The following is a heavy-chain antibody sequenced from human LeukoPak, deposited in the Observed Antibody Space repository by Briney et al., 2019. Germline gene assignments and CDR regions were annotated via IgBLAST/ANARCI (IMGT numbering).Heavy chain of an antibody. Sequence: HGESLKISCKGSGYSFTSYWIGWVRQMPGKGLEWMGIIYPGDSDTRYSPSFQGQVTISADKSISTAYLQWSSLKASDTAMYYCARRGYSYGPGGYYYYMDVWGKGTTVTVSS. CDR1: GYSFTSYW. CDR2: IYPGDSDT. J-gene: IGHJ6*03. D-gene: IGHD5-18*01. CDR3: ARRGYSYGPGGYYYYMDV. V-gene: IGHV5-51*01.